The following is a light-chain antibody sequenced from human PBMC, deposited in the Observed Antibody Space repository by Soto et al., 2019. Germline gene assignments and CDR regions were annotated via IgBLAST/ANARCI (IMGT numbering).Light chain of an antibody. Sequence: QSALTQPASVSGSPGQSITISCTGTSSDVGGYNYVSWYQQHPGKAPKLMIYDVSNRPSGFSNRFSGCKSGNTASLTISGLQAEDEADYYCSSYTSSSTLLFGGATKLTVL. V-gene: IGLV2-14*01. CDR1: SSDVGGYNY. CDR2: DVS. J-gene: IGLJ2*01. CDR3: SSYTSSSTLL.